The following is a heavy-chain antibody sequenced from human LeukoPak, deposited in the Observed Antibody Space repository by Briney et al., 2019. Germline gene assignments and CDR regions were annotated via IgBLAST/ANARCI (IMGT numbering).Heavy chain of an antibody. CDR1: GGSFSGYY. D-gene: IGHD4-17*01. J-gene: IGHJ5*02. CDR3: ARHGALRNWFDP. V-gene: IGHV4-34*01. Sequence: SETLSLTCAVYGGSFSGYYWSWIRQPPGKGLEWIGEINHSGSTNYNPSLKSRVTISVDTSKNQFSLKLSSVTAADTAVYYCARHGALRNWFDPWGQGTLVTVSS. CDR2: INHSGST.